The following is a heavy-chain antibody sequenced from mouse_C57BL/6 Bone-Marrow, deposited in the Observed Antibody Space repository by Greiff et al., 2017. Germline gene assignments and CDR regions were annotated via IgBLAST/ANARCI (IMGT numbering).Heavy chain of an antibody. Sequence: QVQLQQSGAELVKPGASVKLSCKASGYTFTSYWMHWVKQRPGQGLEWIGMIHPNSGSTNYNEKFKSKATLTVDKSSSTAYMQLSSLTSEDSAVYYGARRGEQLSFDYWGQGTTLTVSS. CDR2: IHPNSGST. V-gene: IGHV1-64*01. CDR1: GYTFTSYW. CDR3: ARRGEQLSFDY. D-gene: IGHD3-2*02. J-gene: IGHJ2*01.